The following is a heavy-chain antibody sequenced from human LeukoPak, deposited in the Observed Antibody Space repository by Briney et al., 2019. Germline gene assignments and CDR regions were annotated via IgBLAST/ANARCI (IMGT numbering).Heavy chain of an antibody. Sequence: SETLSLTCTVSGASIQTNFWSWLRQPPGKGLEWMGYIHHSGNTNYNPSLRSRVTILIDTPTKQFSLRLNSVTAADTALYYCARADLYDTSLFFDYWGQGILVTVSS. CDR2: IHHSGNT. J-gene: IGHJ4*02. CDR1: GASIQTNF. CDR3: ARADLYDTSLFFDY. V-gene: IGHV4-59*01. D-gene: IGHD3-16*01.